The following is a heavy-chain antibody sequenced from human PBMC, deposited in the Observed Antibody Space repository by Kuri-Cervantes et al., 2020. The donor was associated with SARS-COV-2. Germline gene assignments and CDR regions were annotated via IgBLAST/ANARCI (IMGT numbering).Heavy chain of an antibody. CDR3: AREGDY. CDR2: ISWNSGSI. V-gene: IGHV3-9*01. J-gene: IGHJ4*02. Sequence: SLKISCAASGFTFDDYAMHWVRQAPGKGLEWVSGISWNSGSIGYADSVKGRFTISRDNAKNSLYPQMNSLRAEDTALYYCAREGDYWGQGALVTVSS. CDR1: GFTFDDYA.